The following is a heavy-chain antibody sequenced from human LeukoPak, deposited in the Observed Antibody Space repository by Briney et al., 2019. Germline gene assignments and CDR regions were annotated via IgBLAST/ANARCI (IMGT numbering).Heavy chain of an antibody. V-gene: IGHV3-30*02. CDR1: GFTFSRYG. Sequence: PGGSLRLSCAASGFTFSRYGMHWVRQAPGKGLEWVAVIWYDGSKKYYADSVKGRFTISRDNSKNTLYLQMNSLRAEDTAVYYCANPYGDYPTNYYYYYMDVWGKGTTVTVSS. J-gene: IGHJ6*03. D-gene: IGHD4-17*01. CDR3: ANPYGDYPTNYYYYYMDV. CDR2: IWYDGSKK.